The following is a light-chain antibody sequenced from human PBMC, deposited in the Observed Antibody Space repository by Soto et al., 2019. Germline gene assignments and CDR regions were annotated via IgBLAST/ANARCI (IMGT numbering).Light chain of an antibody. J-gene: IGLJ1*01. CDR1: SSDVGGYNY. V-gene: IGLV2-8*01. CDR2: DVT. CDR3: SSYAGTHIV. Sequence: QSVLTPPPSASGSPGKSVTISCTGNSSDVGGYNYVSWYQQHPGKAPKLMIYDVTKRPSGVPDRFSGSKSGNTASLTVSGLLAEDEADYYCSSYAGTHIVFGTGTKVTVL.